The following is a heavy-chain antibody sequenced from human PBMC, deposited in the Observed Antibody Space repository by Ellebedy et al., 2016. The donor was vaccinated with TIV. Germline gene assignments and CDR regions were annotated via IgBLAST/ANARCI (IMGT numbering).Heavy chain of an antibody. CDR3: AKDESGGDLPRPFDH. CDR2: ISSDETNK. J-gene: IGHJ4*02. CDR1: RFTFSIFG. D-gene: IGHD5-12*01. Sequence: GESLKISXAASRFTFSIFGLHWVRQAPGKGLEWVAIISSDETNKYYADSVRGRFTISRDNSKNTLYLQMDSLRPEDTAIYYCAKDESGGDLPRPFDHWGQGTLVTVSS. V-gene: IGHV3-30*18.